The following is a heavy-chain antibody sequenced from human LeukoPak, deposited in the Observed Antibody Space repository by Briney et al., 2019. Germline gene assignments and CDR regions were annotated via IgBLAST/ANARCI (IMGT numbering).Heavy chain of an antibody. J-gene: IGHJ4*02. D-gene: IGHD3-9*01. CDR3: ARGWVLRYFDWSKNRNSYYFDY. CDR1: GYTLTELS. Sequence: ASVKVSCKVSGYTLTELSMHWVRQAPGKGLEWMGGFNPEDGETIYAQKFQGRVTMTEDTSTDTAYMELSSLRSEDTAVYYCARGWVLRYFDWSKNRNSYYFDYWGQGTLVTVSS. V-gene: IGHV1-24*01. CDR2: FNPEDGET.